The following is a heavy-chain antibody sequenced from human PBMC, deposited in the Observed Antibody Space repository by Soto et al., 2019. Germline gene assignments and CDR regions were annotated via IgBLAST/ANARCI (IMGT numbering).Heavy chain of an antibody. Sequence: PGGSLRLSCAASGFTISSYAMSWVRQAPGKGLEWVSAISGSGGSTYYADSVKGRFTISRDNSKNTLYLQMNSLRAEDTAVYYCAKDRYNTRRATGTTFPDYWGQGTLVTVSS. V-gene: IGHV3-23*01. CDR2: ISGSGGST. J-gene: IGHJ4*02. CDR3: AKDRYNTRRATGTTFPDY. D-gene: IGHD1-1*01. CDR1: GFTISSYA.